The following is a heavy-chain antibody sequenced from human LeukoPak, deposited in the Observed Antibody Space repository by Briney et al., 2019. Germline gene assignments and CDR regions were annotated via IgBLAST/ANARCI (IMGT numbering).Heavy chain of an antibody. CDR3: ARGGNSGWRTPNDDY. Sequence: ASVKVSCKASGYTFTSCGITWVRQAPGQGLEWMGWSSPYNGNTNYAQKFQGRVTMTTDTSTSTVYMELRSLRSGDTAVYYCARGGNSGWRTPNDDYWGQGTLVIVSS. J-gene: IGHJ4*02. V-gene: IGHV1-18*01. CDR2: SSPYNGNT. D-gene: IGHD6-19*01. CDR1: GYTFTSCG.